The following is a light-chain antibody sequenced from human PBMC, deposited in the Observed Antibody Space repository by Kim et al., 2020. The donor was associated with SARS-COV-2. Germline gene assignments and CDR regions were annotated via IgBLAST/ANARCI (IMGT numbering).Light chain of an antibody. V-gene: IGKV1-33*01. CDR2: DAS. CDR1: QDISNY. J-gene: IGKJ2*01. Sequence: SATVGDRVTITCQARQDISNYLDWYQQKPGKAPKLLIYDASNLETGVPSRFSGSRSGTDFTFTISSLQPEDIATYYCQQYDNLPYTFGQGTKLEI. CDR3: QQYDNLPYT.